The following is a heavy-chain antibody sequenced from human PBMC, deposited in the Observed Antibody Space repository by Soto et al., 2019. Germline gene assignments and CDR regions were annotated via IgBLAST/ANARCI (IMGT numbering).Heavy chain of an antibody. D-gene: IGHD5-12*01. V-gene: IGHV3-23*01. J-gene: IGHJ4*02. CDR3: AGGVAIDY. Sequence: GGSLRLSCAASGFIFSNYAMSWVRQAPGTGLRWVATINAGGGLTYHADSEKGRFSISRDNSKNTLFLQMNSLTAEDTAIYYCAGGVAIDYWGQGTLVTVSS. CDR2: INAGGGLT. CDR1: GFIFSNYA.